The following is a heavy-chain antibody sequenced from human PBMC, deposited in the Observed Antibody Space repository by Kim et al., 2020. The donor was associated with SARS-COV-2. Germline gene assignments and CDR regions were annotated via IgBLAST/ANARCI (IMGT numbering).Heavy chain of an antibody. V-gene: IGHV3-74*01. CDR3: VTYSVDGTRGFDY. CDR2: IHTDGRTT. CDR1: GFTFSIYW. D-gene: IGHD6-19*01. J-gene: IGHJ4*02. Sequence: GGSLRLSCAASGFTFSIYWMHWVRQTPGKGLVWVSRIHTDGRTTTYADPVRGRFTISRDNVENTLYLQMNSLRAEDTAVYYCVTYSVDGTRGFDYWGQGTLVTVSS.